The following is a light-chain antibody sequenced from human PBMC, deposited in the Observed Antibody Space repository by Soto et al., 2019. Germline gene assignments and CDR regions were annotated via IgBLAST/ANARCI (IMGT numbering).Light chain of an antibody. Sequence: QSVLTQPPSRFGTPGQVVPMLFPGSSSNIGSKYVHWYQHLPGTAPKLLIYSNNQRPSGVPDRFSGSKSGTSASLAISGLRSEDEADYYCAAWDDNLSGPALGGGTKLTVL. V-gene: IGLV1-47*01. CDR1: SSNIGSKY. CDR2: SNN. CDR3: AAWDDNLSGPA. J-gene: IGLJ2*01.